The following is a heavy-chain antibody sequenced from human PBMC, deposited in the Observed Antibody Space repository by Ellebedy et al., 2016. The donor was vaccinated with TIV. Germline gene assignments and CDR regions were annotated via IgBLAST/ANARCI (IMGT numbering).Heavy chain of an antibody. J-gene: IGHJ6*02. D-gene: IGHD4-17*01. CDR1: GFTFSSYG. V-gene: IGHV3-33*01. CDR2: IWYDGSNK. CDR3: ARDHGYGAPAPYYYGMDV. Sequence: GESLKISXAASGFTFSSYGMHWVRQAPGKGLEWVAVIWYDGSNKYYADSVKGRFTISRDNSKNTLYLQMNSLRAEDTAVYYCARDHGYGAPAPYYYGMDVWGQGTTVTVSS.